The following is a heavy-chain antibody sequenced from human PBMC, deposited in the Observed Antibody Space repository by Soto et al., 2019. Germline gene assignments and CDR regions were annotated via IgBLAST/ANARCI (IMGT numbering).Heavy chain of an antibody. J-gene: IGHJ4*02. D-gene: IGHD1-26*01. CDR2: XXYXSXXXN. V-gene: IGHV6-1*01. Sequence: SQTLSLTCAISGDSVSSNSAAWNWIRQSTSRGLEWXGRXXYXSXXXNXXAVSVKSRITINPDTSKNQFYLQLNSVTPEDTAVYYCARGDGNGLGYWGQGTLVTVSS. CDR3: ARGDGNGLGY. CDR1: GDSVSSNSAA.